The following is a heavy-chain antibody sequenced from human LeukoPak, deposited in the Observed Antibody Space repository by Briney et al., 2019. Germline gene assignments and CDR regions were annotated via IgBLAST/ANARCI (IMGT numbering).Heavy chain of an antibody. J-gene: IGHJ4*02. CDR2: FYSGGAT. CDR3: AACGDGYNYFDY. Sequence: GGSLTLSCAASGLTVSSTYMSWVRQAPGKGLEWVSVFYSGGATYYSDSVRGRFTISRDNSKNSLYLQMDSLRAEDTAVYYCAACGDGYNYFDYWGQGILVTVSS. D-gene: IGHD5-24*01. V-gene: IGHV3-66*01. CDR1: GLTVSSTY.